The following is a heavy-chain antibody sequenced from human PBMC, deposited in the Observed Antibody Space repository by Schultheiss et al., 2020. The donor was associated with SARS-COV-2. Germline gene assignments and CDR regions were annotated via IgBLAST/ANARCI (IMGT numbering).Heavy chain of an antibody. CDR3: ARGLGYCSSTSCYNWFDP. CDR1: GGSISSYY. Sequence: SQTLSLTCAVSGGSISSYYWTWIRQSPGKGLEYIGYIYYSGSTNYNPSLRSRVTISVDTSNNQFSLSLNSVTAADTAVYYCARGLGYCSSTSCYNWFDPWGQGTLVTVSS. CDR2: IYYSGST. D-gene: IGHD2-2*02. V-gene: IGHV4-59*01. J-gene: IGHJ5*02.